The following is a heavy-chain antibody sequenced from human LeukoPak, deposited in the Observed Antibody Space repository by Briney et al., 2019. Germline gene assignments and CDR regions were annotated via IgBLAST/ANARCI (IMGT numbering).Heavy chain of an antibody. D-gene: IGHD3-10*01. J-gene: IGHJ6*03. CDR3: VGYGSGSYYNYYMDV. CDR2: ISSTGDIT. CDR1: GFTFSTYA. Sequence: GGTLRLSCAASGFTFSTYAMAWVRQAPGKGLEWVSSISSTGDITYFADSVKGRFTISRDNSKNTLYLQMNSLRAEDTAVYYCVGYGSGSYYNYYMDVWGKGTTVTVSS. V-gene: IGHV3-23*01.